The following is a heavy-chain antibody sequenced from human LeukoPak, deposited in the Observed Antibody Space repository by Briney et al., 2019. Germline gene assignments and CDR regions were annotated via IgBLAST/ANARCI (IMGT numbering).Heavy chain of an antibody. CDR2: ISGSGGST. V-gene: IGHV3-23*01. D-gene: IGHD3-3*01. CDR3: AKDQVTIFGVVITDYFDY. J-gene: IGHJ4*02. CDR1: GFTFSNYA. Sequence: GGSLRLSCAASGFTFSNYAMSWVRQAPGKGLEWVSAISGSGGSTYYADSVKGRFTISRDNSKNTLYLQMNSLRAEDTAVYYCAKDQVTIFGVVITDYFDYWGQGTLVTVSS.